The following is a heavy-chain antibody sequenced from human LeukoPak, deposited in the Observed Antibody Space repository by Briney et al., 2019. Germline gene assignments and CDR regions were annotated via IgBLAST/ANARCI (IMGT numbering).Heavy chain of an antibody. CDR3: ARWGIHSSSWVGAFDI. J-gene: IGHJ3*02. Sequence: SETLSLTCTVSGGSISSYYWSWIRQPPGKGLEWIGYIYYSGSTNYNPSLKSRVTISVDTSKNQFSLKLSSVTAADTAVYYCARWGIHSSSWVGAFDIWGQGTMVTVSS. V-gene: IGHV4-59*08. CDR2: IYYSGST. CDR1: GGSISSYY. D-gene: IGHD6-13*01.